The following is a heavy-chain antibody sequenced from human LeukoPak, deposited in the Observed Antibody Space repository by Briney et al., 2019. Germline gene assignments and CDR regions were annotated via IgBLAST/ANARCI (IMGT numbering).Heavy chain of an antibody. CDR1: GFTFSTYN. Sequence: GGSLRLSCAASGFTFSTYNMNWVRQAPGKGMEWVSSISGSSSYIYYADSVKGRFSISRDNAKNSLYLQMNSLRAEDTAVYYCARDLLGWELHYFDYWGQGTLVTVSS. CDR3: ARDLLGWELHYFDY. J-gene: IGHJ4*02. CDR2: ISGSSSYI. D-gene: IGHD1-26*01. V-gene: IGHV3-21*01.